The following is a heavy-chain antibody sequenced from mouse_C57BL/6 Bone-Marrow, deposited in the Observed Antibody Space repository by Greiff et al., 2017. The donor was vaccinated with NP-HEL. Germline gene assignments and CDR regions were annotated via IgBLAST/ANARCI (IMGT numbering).Heavy chain of an antibody. V-gene: IGHV1-15*01. CDR2: IDPETGGT. J-gene: IGHJ2*01. CDR1: GYTFTDYE. Sequence: QVQLQQSGAELVRPGASVTLSCKASGYTFTDYEMHWVKQTPVHGLEWIGAIDPETGGTAYNQKFKGKAILTADKSSSTAYMELRSLTSEDSAVYYCTRPLRLGGGYWGQGTTLTVSS. D-gene: IGHD1-2*01. CDR3: TRPLRLGGGY.